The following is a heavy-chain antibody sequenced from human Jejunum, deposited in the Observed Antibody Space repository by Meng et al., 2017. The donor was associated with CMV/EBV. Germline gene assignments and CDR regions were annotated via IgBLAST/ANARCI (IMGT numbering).Heavy chain of an antibody. D-gene: IGHD1-7*01. V-gene: IGHV1-2*06. CDR3: MTVTGNYPY. CDR2: INPDTGGT. Sequence: KVSCKASGYTFTGYYMHWVRQAPGQGLEWMGRINPDTGGTNCAQKFQGRVTMTRDTSISTAYMELSRLTSDDTAVYFCMTVTGNYPYWGQGALVTVSS. J-gene: IGHJ4*02. CDR1: GYTFTGYY.